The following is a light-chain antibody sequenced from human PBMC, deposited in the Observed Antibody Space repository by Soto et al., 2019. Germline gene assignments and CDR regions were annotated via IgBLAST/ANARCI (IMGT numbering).Light chain of an antibody. CDR3: SSYTSIPALV. CDR1: SSDVGGYNS. J-gene: IGLJ1*01. V-gene: IGLV2-14*01. Sequence: QSALTQPASVSGSPGQSITISCTGTSSDVGGYNSVSWYQQHPGKVPKIMIYDVGIRPSGVPDRFSGSKSGNTASLTISGLQAEDEADYYCSSYTSIPALVFGTGTKLTVL. CDR2: DVG.